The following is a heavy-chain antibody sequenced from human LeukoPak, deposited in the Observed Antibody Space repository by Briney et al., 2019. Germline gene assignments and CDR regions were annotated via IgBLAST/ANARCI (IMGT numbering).Heavy chain of an antibody. V-gene: IGHV3-23*01. CDR3: AKDWGYSTSQGYYFDY. D-gene: IGHD6-13*01. J-gene: IGHJ4*02. Sequence: GGSLRLSCAASGFTFSSYAVSWVRQAPGKGLEWVSSISGSGVATYSADSVKGRFTISRDNSKNTLYLQMNSLRAEDTAVYYCAKDWGYSTSQGYYFDYWGQGTVVTVSS. CDR1: GFTFSSYA. CDR2: ISGSGVAT.